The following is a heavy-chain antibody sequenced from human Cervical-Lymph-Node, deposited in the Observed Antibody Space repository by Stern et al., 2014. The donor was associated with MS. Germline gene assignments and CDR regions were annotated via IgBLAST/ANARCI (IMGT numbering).Heavy chain of an antibody. J-gene: IGHJ4*02. V-gene: IGHV3-21*01. Sequence: VQLVESGGGLVKPGGSLRLSCAGSGFTFNNHKMNWVRQAPGKGLEWVASISRTGTYMDYADSVKGRFTISRDNAQNALYLQMNSLTAEDAALYYCVRLGNYFDYWGQGTLVTVSS. CDR1: GFTFNNHK. CDR2: ISRTGTYM. CDR3: VRLGNYFDY. D-gene: IGHD1-26*01.